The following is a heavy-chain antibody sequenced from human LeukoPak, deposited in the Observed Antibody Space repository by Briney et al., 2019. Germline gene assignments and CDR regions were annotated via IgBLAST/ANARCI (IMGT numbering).Heavy chain of an antibody. CDR1: GFTVSSNY. V-gene: IGHV3-53*01. Sequence: TGGSLRLSCAASGFTVSSNYMSWVRQAPGKGLEWVSVIYSGGSTYYADSVKGRFTISRDNSKNTLYLQMNSPRAEDTAVYYCARDLSVGANGMDVWGQGTTVTVSS. CDR2: IYSGGST. CDR3: ARDLSVGANGMDV. D-gene: IGHD1-26*01. J-gene: IGHJ6*02.